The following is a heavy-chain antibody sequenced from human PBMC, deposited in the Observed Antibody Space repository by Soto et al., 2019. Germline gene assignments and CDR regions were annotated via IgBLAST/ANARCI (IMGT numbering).Heavy chain of an antibody. J-gene: IGHJ4*02. V-gene: IGHV3-74*02. D-gene: IGHD3-10*01. CDR1: GFSFSSNW. CDR2: INGDGSTT. Sequence: EVQLVESGGGLVQPGGSLRLSCAASGFSFSSNWMHWVRQAPGKGLVWVARINGDGSTTQYADSVQGRFTISRDNTENTLYLPMNSLRADDTAVYYCASIPMVRGPSDYWGQGALVTVSS. CDR3: ASIPMVRGPSDY.